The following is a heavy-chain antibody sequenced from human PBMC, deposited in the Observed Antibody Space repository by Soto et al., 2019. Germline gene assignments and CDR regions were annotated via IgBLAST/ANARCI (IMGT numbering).Heavy chain of an antibody. CDR1: GYTFSDFD. CDR2: MNAKSGDT. Sequence: ASVKVSCKASGYTFSDFDINWLRQASGQGPEWMGWMNAKSGDTFFAQRFQGKFNMTWDTSLSTAYMEVGSLTSDDTAIYFCARGNPFNYAGFDVWGQGTTVTVSS. D-gene: IGHD3-16*01. CDR3: ARGNPFNYAGFDV. V-gene: IGHV1-8*01. J-gene: IGHJ6*02.